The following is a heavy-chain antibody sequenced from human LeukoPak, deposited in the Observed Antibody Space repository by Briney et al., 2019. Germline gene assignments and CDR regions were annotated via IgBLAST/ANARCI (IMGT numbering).Heavy chain of an antibody. D-gene: IGHD6-13*01. CDR3: ARGRSRIAAAGTWFDP. V-gene: IGHV1-2*02. CDR1: GYTFTGYY. J-gene: IGHJ5*02. CDR2: INPNSGGT. Sequence: GASVKVSCKASGYTFTGYYMHWVRQAPGRGLEWMGWINPNSGGTNYAQKFQGRVTMTRDTSISTAYMELSRLRSDDTAVYYCARGRSRIAAAGTWFDPWGQGTLVTVSS.